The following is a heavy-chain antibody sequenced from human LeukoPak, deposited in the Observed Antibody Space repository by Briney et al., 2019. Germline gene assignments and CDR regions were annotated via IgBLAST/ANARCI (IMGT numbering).Heavy chain of an antibody. CDR1: TDSITSNW. V-gene: IGHV4-4*02. CDR2: VHKSGST. CDR3: AKDGPGSSSPDYFDY. Sequence: SETLSLTCAVSTDSITSNWWSWVRQPPGKGLEWIGEVHKSGSTNYYPSLQSRVTISIDKSKKQIALELTSVTAADTAVYYCAKDGPGSSSPDYFDYWGQGTLVTVSS. D-gene: IGHD6-6*01. J-gene: IGHJ4*02.